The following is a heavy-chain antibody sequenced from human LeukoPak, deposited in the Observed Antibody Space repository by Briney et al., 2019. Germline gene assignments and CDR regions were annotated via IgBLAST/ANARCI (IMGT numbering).Heavy chain of an antibody. D-gene: IGHD2-2*01. CDR1: GFTFSSYW. CDR2: INTDGSST. CDR3: ATYAQMLVPGSLQH. V-gene: IGHV3-74*01. Sequence: GGSLRLSCAASGFTFSSYWMHWVRQAPGKGLVWVSRINTDGSSTSYADTVKGRFTISRDNAKNTLYLQMNSLRAEDTAVYYCATYAQMLVPGSLQHWGQGTLVTVSS. J-gene: IGHJ1*01.